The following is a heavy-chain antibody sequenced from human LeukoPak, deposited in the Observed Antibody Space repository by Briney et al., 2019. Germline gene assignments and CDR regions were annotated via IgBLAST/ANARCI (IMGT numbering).Heavy chain of an antibody. V-gene: IGHV4-39*01. CDR1: GDSIIRSRYY. Sequence: SETLSLTCTVSGDSIIRSRYYWGWIRQPPGKGLGWFGSIYYSGSTYYNPSLKSRVTISVDTSKNQFSLKLSSVTAADTAIYYCARQGGYCSSTSCFPNYYYFYYYMDVWGKGTTVIVSS. D-gene: IGHD2-2*03. J-gene: IGHJ6*03. CDR3: ARQGGYCSSTSCFPNYYYFYYYMDV. CDR2: IYYSGST.